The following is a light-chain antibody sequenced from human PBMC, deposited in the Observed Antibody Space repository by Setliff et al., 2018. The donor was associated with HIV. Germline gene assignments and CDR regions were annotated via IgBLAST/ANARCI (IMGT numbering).Light chain of an antibody. V-gene: IGLV2-14*03. J-gene: IGLJ1*01. CDR2: DVT. Sequence: QSVLRQPASMSGSPGQSITISCSGSNSDVGGLDYVAWYQQNPGNSPKLLLYDVTNRPSGISHRFSGSTSGNTASLTISGLQAEDEADYYCSSYTTSGTEGFGTGTKVTVL. CDR3: SSYTTSGTEG. CDR1: NSDVGGLDY.